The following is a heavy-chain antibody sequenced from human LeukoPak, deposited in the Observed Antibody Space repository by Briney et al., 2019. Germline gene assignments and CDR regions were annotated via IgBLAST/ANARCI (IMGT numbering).Heavy chain of an antibody. D-gene: IGHD1-26*01. CDR2: IGGYDGST. CDR1: GFSLTTYS. J-gene: IGHJ4*02. V-gene: IGHV3-23*01. CDR3: AKDSHSGYFDY. Sequence: PGGSLRLSCAASGFSLTTYSMSWVRQSPGKGLEWVSGIGGYDGSTYYADSLKGRFTISKDTSKNTLYLQMNSLAAGDTAVYYCAKDSHSGYFDYWGQGTLVTVSS.